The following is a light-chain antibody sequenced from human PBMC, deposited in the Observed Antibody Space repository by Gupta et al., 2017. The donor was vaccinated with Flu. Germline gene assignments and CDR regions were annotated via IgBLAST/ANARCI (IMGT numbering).Light chain of an antibody. CDR3: SAYTSSYTFV. CDR2: EVS. V-gene: IGLV2-18*02. CDR1: SRDVGTYNR. J-gene: IGLJ1*01. Sequence: SALTQPPSVSGSPGQSVTISCTGPSRDVGTYNRFSWYQQSPGTAPKLMIYEVSNRPAGVLDRFSGSKSGNTASLTISGIQGEDEADYYCSAYTSSYTFVFGTGTKVTVL.